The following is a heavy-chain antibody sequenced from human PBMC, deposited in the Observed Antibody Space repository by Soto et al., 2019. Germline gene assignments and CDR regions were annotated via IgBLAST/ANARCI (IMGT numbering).Heavy chain of an antibody. CDR1: GGSISSYY. D-gene: IGHD3-16*02. V-gene: IGHV4-59*08. J-gene: IGHJ6*02. Sequence: SETLSLTCTVSGGSISSYYWSWIRQPPGKGLEWIGYIYYSGSTNYNPSLKSRVTISVDTSKNQFSLKLSSVTAADTAVYYCAGGLRLGELSPPHYYGMDVGGQGTTVTVSS. CDR3: AGGLRLGELSPPHYYGMDV. CDR2: IYYSGST.